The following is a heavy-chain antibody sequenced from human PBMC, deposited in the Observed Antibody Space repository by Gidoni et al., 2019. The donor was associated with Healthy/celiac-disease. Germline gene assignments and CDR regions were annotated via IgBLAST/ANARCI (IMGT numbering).Heavy chain of an antibody. J-gene: IGHJ4*02. CDR2: FDPEDGET. V-gene: IGHV1-24*01. D-gene: IGHD6-19*01. CDR1: GYTRTELS. CDR3: ATYSSGWYIKFDY. Sequence: QVQLVQYGAEVKKPGASVKVSCKVSGYTRTELSMHWVRQAPGKGLELRGGFDPEDGETIYAQKFQGRVTMTEDTSTDTAYMELGSLRSEDTAVYYCATYSSGWYIKFDYWGQGTLVTVSS.